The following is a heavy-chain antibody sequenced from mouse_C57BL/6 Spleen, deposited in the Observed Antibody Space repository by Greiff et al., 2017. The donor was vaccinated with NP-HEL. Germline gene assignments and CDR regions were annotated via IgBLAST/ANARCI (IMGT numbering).Heavy chain of an antibody. J-gene: IGHJ4*01. Sequence: QVQLQQPGAELVKPGASVKLSCKASGYTFTSYWMHWVKQRPGQGLEWIGMIHPNSGSTNYNEKFKSKATLTVDKSSSTAYRQLSSLTSEDSAVYYCARGGYYYGSSYGAMDYWGLGTSVTVSS. V-gene: IGHV1-64*01. CDR3: ARGGYYYGSSYGAMDY. D-gene: IGHD1-1*01. CDR1: GYTFTSYW. CDR2: IHPNSGST.